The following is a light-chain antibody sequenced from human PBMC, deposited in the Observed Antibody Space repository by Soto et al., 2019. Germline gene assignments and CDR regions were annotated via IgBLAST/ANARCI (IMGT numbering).Light chain of an antibody. J-gene: IGLJ2*01. Sequence: QSALTQPASVSGSPGQSVSISCTTSSSDFGGHNLVSWYQHHPGRAPNLLIYAVTNRPSGVPDRFYGSKSGSTASLIISGLRSEDEADYYCSAYTSTNTVIFGGGTKLTVL. V-gene: IGLV2-14*03. CDR1: SSDFGGHNL. CDR2: AVT. CDR3: SAYTSTNTVI.